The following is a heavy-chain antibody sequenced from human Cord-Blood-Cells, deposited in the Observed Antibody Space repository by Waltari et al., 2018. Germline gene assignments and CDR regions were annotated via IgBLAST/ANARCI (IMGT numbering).Heavy chain of an antibody. Sequence: QVQLQESGPGLVKPSETLSLTCTVSGYSISSGYYWGWIRQPPGKGLEWIGSIYHSGSTYYNPSLKSRVTISVDTSKNQFSLKLSSVTAADTAVYYCARILGLPDAFDIWGQGTMVTVSS. CDR2: IYHSGST. J-gene: IGHJ3*02. CDR3: ARILGLPDAFDI. CDR1: GYSISSGYY. V-gene: IGHV4-38-2*02. D-gene: IGHD7-27*01.